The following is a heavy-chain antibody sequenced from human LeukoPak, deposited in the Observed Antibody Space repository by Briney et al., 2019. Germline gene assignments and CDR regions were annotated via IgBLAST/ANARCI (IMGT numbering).Heavy chain of an antibody. V-gene: IGHV3-15*01. CDR1: GFTFSNAW. J-gene: IGHJ4*02. CDR2: IKSKTDGGTT. Sequence: PGGSLRLSCAASGFTFSNAWMSWVRQAPGKGLEWVGRIKSKTDGGTTDYAAPVKGRFTISRDDSKNTLYLQMNSLKTEDTAVYYCTTSVGATTSDYFDYWGQGTLVTVSS. D-gene: IGHD1-26*01. CDR3: TTSVGATTSDYFDY.